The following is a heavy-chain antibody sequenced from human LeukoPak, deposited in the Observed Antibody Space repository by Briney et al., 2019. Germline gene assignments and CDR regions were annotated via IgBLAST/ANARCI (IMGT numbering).Heavy chain of an antibody. CDR3: ASGKYYYDSSGYPYPTVDY. Sequence: ASVKVSCKASGYTFTRYGISWVRQAPGQGLEWMGWISAYNGNTNYAQKLQGRVTMTTDTSTSTAYMELRSLRSDDTAVYYCASGKYYYDSSGYPYPTVDYWGQGTLVTVSS. D-gene: IGHD3-22*01. CDR1: GYTFTRYG. J-gene: IGHJ4*02. CDR2: ISAYNGNT. V-gene: IGHV1-18*01.